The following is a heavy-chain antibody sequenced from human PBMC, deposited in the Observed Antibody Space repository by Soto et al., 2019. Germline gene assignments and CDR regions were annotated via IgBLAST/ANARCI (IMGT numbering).Heavy chain of an antibody. D-gene: IGHD3-10*01. Sequence: EVQLLESGGGLLQPGGSLRLSCAASGFTFSSYAMSWVRQAPGKGLEWVSAISGSGGSTYYADSVKGRFTISRDNSKNTLYLQMNSLRAEDTAVYYCAKALLWFGELLSEIDYWGQGTLVTVSS. CDR1: GFTFSSYA. V-gene: IGHV3-23*01. CDR2: ISGSGGST. CDR3: AKALLWFGELLSEIDY. J-gene: IGHJ4*02.